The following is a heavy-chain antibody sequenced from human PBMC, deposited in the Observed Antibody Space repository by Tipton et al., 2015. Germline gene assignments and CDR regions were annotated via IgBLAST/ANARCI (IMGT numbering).Heavy chain of an antibody. Sequence: SLRLSCAVSGFILSDYDMHWVRQATGKGLEWVSAIGTAGDTYYPGSVKGRFTISRDNAKNSLYLQMNSLRPEDTAFYYCVKDIRAGDGSTNFFDKWGQGTLVTVSS. D-gene: IGHD3-10*01. V-gene: IGHV3-13*01. CDR3: VKDIRAGDGSTNFFDK. CDR1: GFILSDYD. J-gene: IGHJ4*02. CDR2: IGTAGDT.